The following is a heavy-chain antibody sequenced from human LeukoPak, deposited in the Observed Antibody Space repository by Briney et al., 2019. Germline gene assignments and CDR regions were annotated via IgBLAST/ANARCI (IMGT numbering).Heavy chain of an antibody. CDR2: ISYDGSNK. J-gene: IGHJ3*02. CDR1: GFTFSSYA. Sequence: GGSLRLSCAASGFTFSSYAMHWVRQAPGKGLEWVAVISYDGSNKYYADSVKGRFTISRDNSKNTLYLQMNSLRAEDTAVYYCAREWHHAFDIWGQGTMVTVSS. CDR3: AREWHHAFDI. D-gene: IGHD5-24*01. V-gene: IGHV3-30-3*01.